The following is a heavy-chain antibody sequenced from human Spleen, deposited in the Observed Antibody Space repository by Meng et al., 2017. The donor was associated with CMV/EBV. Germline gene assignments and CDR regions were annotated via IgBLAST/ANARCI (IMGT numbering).Heavy chain of an antibody. J-gene: IGHJ4*02. CDR1: GFTFTNAW. CDR2: INQDESEK. CDR3: ARGGNSSSLFWID. V-gene: IGHV3-7*01. D-gene: IGHD3-3*01. Sequence: GESLKISCAASGFTFTNAWMTWVRQAPGKGLEWVANINQDESEKYYVDSVKGRCIISKDNAKNSLLLQMNSLRVEDTAVYYCARGGNSSSLFWIDWGQGALVTVSS.